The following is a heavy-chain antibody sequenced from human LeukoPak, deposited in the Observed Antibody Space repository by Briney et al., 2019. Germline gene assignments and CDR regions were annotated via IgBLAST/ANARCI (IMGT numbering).Heavy chain of an antibody. Sequence: PGGSLRLSCAASGFTLSSYWMHWVRQAPGKGLEWVSSISSSSSYIYYADSVKGRFTISRDNAKNSLYLQMNSLRAEDTAVYYCAREKTFYNILTGYKRGGYYFDYWGQGILVTVSS. J-gene: IGHJ4*02. CDR2: ISSSSSYI. CDR1: GFTLSSYW. CDR3: AREKTFYNILTGYKRGGYYFDY. D-gene: IGHD3-9*01. V-gene: IGHV3-21*01.